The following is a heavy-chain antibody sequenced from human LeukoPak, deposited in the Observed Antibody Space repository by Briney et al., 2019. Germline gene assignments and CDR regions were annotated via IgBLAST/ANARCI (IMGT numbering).Heavy chain of an antibody. CDR2: IYYSGST. J-gene: IGHJ4*02. V-gene: IGHV4-31*03. CDR1: GGSISSGGYY. Sequence: PSQTLSLTCTVSGGSISSGGYYWSWIRQHPGKGLEWIGYIYYSGSTYYNPSLKSRVTISVDTSKNQFSLKPSSVTAADTAVYYCARVPDSSGYYTDYWGQGTLVTVSS. CDR3: ARVPDSSGYYTDY. D-gene: IGHD3-22*01.